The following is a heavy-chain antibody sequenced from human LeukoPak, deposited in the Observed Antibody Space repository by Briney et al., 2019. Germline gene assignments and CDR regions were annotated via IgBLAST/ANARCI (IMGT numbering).Heavy chain of an antibody. D-gene: IGHD3-22*01. J-gene: IGHJ4*02. CDR3: AKKYYYDSSGYYGPYFDY. V-gene: IGHV3-23*01. CDR2: ISGSGGST. Sequence: GGTLRLSCAASGFTFSSYGMSWVRQAPGKGLEWVSAISGSGGSTYYADSVKGRFTISRDNSKNTLYLQMNSLRAEDTAVYYCAKKYYYDSSGYYGPYFDYWGQGTLVTVSS. CDR1: GFTFSSYG.